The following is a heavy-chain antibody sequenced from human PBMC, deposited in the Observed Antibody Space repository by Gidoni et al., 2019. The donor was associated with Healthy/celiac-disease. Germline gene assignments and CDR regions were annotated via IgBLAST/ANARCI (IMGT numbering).Heavy chain of an antibody. V-gene: IGHV1-69*01. CDR3: AVDGTTGTTDWFDP. Sequence: QVQLVQSGAGVKKPGSSVQVSCKASGGTFSSYATSWVRQAPEQGLEWMGGIIPIFGTANYAQKFQGRVTITADESTSTAYMELSSLRSEDTAVYYCAVDGTTGTTDWFDPWGQGTLVTVSS. CDR2: IIPIFGTA. J-gene: IGHJ5*02. D-gene: IGHD1-1*01. CDR1: GGTFSSYA.